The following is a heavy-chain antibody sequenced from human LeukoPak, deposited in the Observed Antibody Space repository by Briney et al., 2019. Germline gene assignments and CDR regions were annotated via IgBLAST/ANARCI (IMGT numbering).Heavy chain of an antibody. V-gene: IGHV3-30*01. J-gene: IGHJ4*02. CDR2: ISYDGGNK. Sequence: PGGSLRLSCAASGFTFSSYAMHWVRQAPGKGLEWVAVISYDGGNKYYADSVKGRFTISRDNSKNTLYLQMNSLRAEDTAVYYCASGYYDFWSGYYLGGFDYWGQGTLVTVSS. D-gene: IGHD3-3*01. CDR3: ASGYYDFWSGYYLGGFDY. CDR1: GFTFSSYA.